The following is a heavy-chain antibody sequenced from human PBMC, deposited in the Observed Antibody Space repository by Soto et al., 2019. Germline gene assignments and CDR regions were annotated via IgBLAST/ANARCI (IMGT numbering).Heavy chain of an antibody. Sequence: PGGSLRLSCAASGFTFSSYAMHWVRQAPGKGLEWVAVISYDGSNKYYADSVKGRFTISRDNSKNTLYLQMNSLRAEDTAVYYCAKSSGWSSSSPNWFDPWGQGTLVTLSS. D-gene: IGHD6-13*01. V-gene: IGHV3-30-3*02. CDR3: AKSSGWSSSSPNWFDP. J-gene: IGHJ5*02. CDR2: ISYDGSNK. CDR1: GFTFSSYA.